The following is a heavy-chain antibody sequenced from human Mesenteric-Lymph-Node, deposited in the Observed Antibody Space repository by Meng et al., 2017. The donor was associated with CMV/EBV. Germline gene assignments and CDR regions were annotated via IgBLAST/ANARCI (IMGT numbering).Heavy chain of an antibody. CDR3: ARRSGWRGYYFDY. Sequence: GSLRLSCTVSGGSISSSSYYWGWIRQPPGRGLEWIGSIYYSGSTYYNPSLKSRVTISVDTSKNQFSLKLSSVTAADTAVYYCARRSGWRGYYFDYWGQGTLVTVSS. D-gene: IGHD2-15*01. J-gene: IGHJ4*02. V-gene: IGHV4-39*01. CDR1: GGSISSSSYY. CDR2: IYYSGST.